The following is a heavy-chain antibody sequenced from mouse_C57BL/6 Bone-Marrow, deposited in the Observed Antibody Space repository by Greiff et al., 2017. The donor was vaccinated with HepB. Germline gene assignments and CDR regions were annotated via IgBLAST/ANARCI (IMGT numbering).Heavy chain of an antibody. J-gene: IGHJ4*01. CDR2: ILPGSGST. D-gene: IGHD3-2*02. CDR1: GYTFTGYW. CDR3: AQTAQATAMDY. Sequence: QVQLQQSGAELMKPGASVKLSCKATGYTFTGYWIEWVKQRPGHGLEWIGEILPGSGSTNYNVKFKGKATFTADTSSNTAYMQLSSLTTEDSAIYYCAQTAQATAMDYWGQGTSVTVSS. V-gene: IGHV1-9*01.